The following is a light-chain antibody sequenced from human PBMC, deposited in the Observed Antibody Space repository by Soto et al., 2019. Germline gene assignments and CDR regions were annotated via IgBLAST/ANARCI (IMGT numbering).Light chain of an antibody. J-gene: IGKJ5*01. CDR1: QSVSSSY. CDR2: DAS. V-gene: IGKV3D-20*02. Sequence: EIVLTQSPGTLSLSPGERATLPCRASQSVSSSYLDWYQQKPGQAPRLLIYDASSRATGIPARFSGSGAGTEFTLTISSLEPEDSAVYYCQQRHMWPSTFGQGTRLEIK. CDR3: QQRHMWPST.